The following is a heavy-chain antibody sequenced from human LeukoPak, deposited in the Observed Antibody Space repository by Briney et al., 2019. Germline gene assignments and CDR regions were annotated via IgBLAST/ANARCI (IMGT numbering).Heavy chain of an antibody. CDR3: AGSREQWLVRFDP. J-gene: IGHJ5*02. CDR2: ISSSGTTI. V-gene: IGHV3-48*03. Sequence: PGGSLRLSCAASGFTFSGYEMNWVRQAPGKGLEWVSYISSSGTTIYYADSLKGRFTISRDNAKNSLYLQMNSLRAEDTAVYYCAGSREQWLVRFDPWGQGTLVTVSS. D-gene: IGHD6-19*01. CDR1: GFTFSGYE.